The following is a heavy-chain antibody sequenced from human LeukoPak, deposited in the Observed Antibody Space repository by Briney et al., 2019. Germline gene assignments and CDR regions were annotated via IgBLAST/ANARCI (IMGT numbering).Heavy chain of an antibody. D-gene: IGHD1-20*01. CDR2: ISGTTTNT. Sequence: GVSLRLSCEASGFTFRTSAMNWVRQAPGRGLEWVSTISGTTTNTYYADSVKGRFTISRDNSKNTIFLQMNSLRAEDTAVYYCANNWNVDVWGQGTTVTVSS. CDR3: ANNWNVDV. CDR1: GFTFRTSA. V-gene: IGHV3-23*01. J-gene: IGHJ6*02.